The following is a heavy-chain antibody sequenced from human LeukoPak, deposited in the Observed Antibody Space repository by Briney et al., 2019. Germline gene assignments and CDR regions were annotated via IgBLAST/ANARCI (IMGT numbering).Heavy chain of an antibody. Sequence: GGSLRLSCAVSGFTLSSYEMNWVRQAPGKGLEWVSVIYSGGSTYYADSVKGRFTISRDNSKNTLYLQMNSLRAEDTAVYYCASHPEGGSSPLLRSYHPWGQGTLVTVSS. CDR3: ASHPEGGSSPLLRSYHP. J-gene: IGHJ5*02. D-gene: IGHD6-13*01. CDR2: IYSGGST. CDR1: GFTLSSYE. V-gene: IGHV3-66*02.